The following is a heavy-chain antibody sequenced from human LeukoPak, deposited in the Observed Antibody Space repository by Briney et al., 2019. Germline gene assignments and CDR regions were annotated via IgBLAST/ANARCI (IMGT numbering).Heavy chain of an antibody. J-gene: IGHJ4*02. D-gene: IGHD3-22*01. CDR1: GFTFISYA. CDR3: AKPLYSSGYYGRAY. Sequence: GGSLRLSCAAPGFTFISYAMHCVRQAPGKGLEWVAVISYDGSNKYYADSVDGRFTISRDNSKNTLYLQMNSLRAEDTAVYYCAKPLYSSGYYGRAYWGQGTLVTVSS. V-gene: IGHV3-30*04. CDR2: ISYDGSNK.